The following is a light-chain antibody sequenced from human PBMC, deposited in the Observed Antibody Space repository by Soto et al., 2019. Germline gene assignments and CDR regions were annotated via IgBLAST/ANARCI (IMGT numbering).Light chain of an antibody. Sequence: EIVLTQSPGTLSLSPGDRATLSCRASQSVSSSYLAWYQQKPGQAPRLLIYGASSRATGIPDRFSGSGSGTDFTITISRLEPEDFAVYYCQQYGSSPRITFGQGTRLEIK. V-gene: IGKV3-20*01. CDR2: GAS. J-gene: IGKJ5*01. CDR3: QQYGSSPRIT. CDR1: QSVSSSY.